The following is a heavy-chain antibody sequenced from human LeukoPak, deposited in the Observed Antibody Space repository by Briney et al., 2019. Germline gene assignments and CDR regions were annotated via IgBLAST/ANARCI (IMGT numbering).Heavy chain of an antibody. CDR1: GFTLSGYW. J-gene: IGHJ4*02. CDR2: IKPEGSEK. V-gene: IGHV3-7*04. CDR3: ARNTGWVSDY. Sequence: GGSLRLSCAVSGFTLSGYWMSWARQAPGKGLEWVANIKPEGSEKFYVDSVKGRFTISRDNAEKLLYLHMNSLRAEDTAVYYCARNTGWVSDYWGQGTLVTVSS. D-gene: IGHD6-19*01.